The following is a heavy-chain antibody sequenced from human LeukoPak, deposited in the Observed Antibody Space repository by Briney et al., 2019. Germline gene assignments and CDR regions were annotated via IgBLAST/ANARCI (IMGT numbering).Heavy chain of an antibody. D-gene: IGHD3-22*01. CDR3: ARGRYYDSSGYHPFFDY. CDR2: IYTSGST. V-gene: IGHV4-59*10. Sequence: PSETLSLTCAVYGGSFSGCYWSWIRQPAGKGLEWIGRIYTSGSTNYNPSLKSRVTISVDTSKNQFSLKLSSVTAADTAVYYCARGRYYDSSGYHPFFDYWGQGTLVTVSS. CDR1: GGSFSGCY. J-gene: IGHJ4*02.